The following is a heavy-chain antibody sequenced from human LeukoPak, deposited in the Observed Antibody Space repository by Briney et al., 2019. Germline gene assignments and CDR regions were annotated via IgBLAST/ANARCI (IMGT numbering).Heavy chain of an antibody. V-gene: IGHV3-30*18. D-gene: IGHD1-26*01. CDR1: GFTFSSYG. CDR3: AKDQWEPLLWYYYGMDV. J-gene: IGHJ6*02. CDR2: ISYDGSNK. Sequence: GRSLRLSCAASGFTFSSYGMHWVRQAPGKGLEWVAVISYDGSNKYYADSVKGRFTISRDNSKNTLYLQMNSLRAEDTAVYYCAKDQWEPLLWYYYGMDVWGQGTTVTVSS.